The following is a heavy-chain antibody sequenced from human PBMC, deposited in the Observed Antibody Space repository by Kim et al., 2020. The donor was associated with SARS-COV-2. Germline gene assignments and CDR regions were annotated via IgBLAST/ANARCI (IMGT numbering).Heavy chain of an antibody. CDR2: ISSSSSYI. CDR1: GFTFSSYS. CDR3: AREGGGSSGWSWFDP. D-gene: IGHD6-19*01. V-gene: IGHV3-21*01. J-gene: IGHJ5*02. Sequence: GGSLSLSCAASGFTFSSYSMNWVRQAPGKGLEWVSSISSSSSYIYYADSVKGRFTISRDNAKNSLYLQMNSLRAEDTAVYYCAREGGGSSGWSWFDPWGQGTLVTVSS.